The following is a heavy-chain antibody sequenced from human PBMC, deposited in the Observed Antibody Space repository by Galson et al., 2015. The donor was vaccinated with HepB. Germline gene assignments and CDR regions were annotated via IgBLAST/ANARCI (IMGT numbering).Heavy chain of an antibody. CDR2: IHSGGTT. CDR1: GFIVSTDY. V-gene: IGHV3-53*05. D-gene: IGHD3-16*01. J-gene: IGHJ6*02. Sequence: SLRLSCAASGFIVSTDYMTWVRQAPGRGLDWVAVIHSGGTTYYADSVKGRFTISRDSPRNTLFLQMNNLRAEDAAVYYCAKAGSPYDYSYGMDVWGQGTTVTVSS. CDR3: AKAGSPYDYSYGMDV.